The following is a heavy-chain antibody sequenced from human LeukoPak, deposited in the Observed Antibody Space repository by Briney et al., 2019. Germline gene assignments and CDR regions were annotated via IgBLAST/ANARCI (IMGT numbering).Heavy chain of an antibody. J-gene: IGHJ4*01. CDR3: ARDAMVRGVSY. V-gene: IGHV4-61*02. D-gene: IGHD3-10*01. CDR2: IYTSGST. CDR1: SRSISSGSYY. Sequence: SETLSLICTVSSRSISSGSYYWGWIRQPAGKGLEWIGRIYTSGSTNYNPSLKSQDTLSVDTSKNQFSLKLSSVTAADTAVYYCARDAMVRGVSYWGQGTLVTVSS.